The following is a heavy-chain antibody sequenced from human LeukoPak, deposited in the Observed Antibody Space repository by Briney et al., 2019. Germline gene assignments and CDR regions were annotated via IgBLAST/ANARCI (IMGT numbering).Heavy chain of an antibody. CDR1: GFTFSSYS. J-gene: IGHJ4*02. CDR3: ARDVGYCSGGSCYPFDY. Sequence: GGSLRLSCAASGFTFSSYSMNWVRQAPGKGLEWVSSISSSSSYIYYADSVKGRFTISRDNAKNSLYLQMNSLRAEDTAVYYCARDVGYCSGGSCYPFDYWGQGTLVTVSS. D-gene: IGHD2-15*01. V-gene: IGHV3-21*01. CDR2: ISSSSSYI.